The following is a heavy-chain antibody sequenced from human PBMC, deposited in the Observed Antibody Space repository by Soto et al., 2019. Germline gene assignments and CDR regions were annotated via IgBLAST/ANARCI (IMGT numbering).Heavy chain of an antibody. Sequence: CTSYGISWVRQAPGQGLEWMGWISAYNGNTNYAQKLQGRVTMTTDTSTSTAYMELRSLRSDDTAVYYCARPAMIVVGPNYFDYWGQGTLVTVSS. CDR1: CTSYG. V-gene: IGHV1-18*01. CDR2: ISAYNGNT. J-gene: IGHJ4*02. D-gene: IGHD3-22*01. CDR3: ARPAMIVVGPNYFDY.